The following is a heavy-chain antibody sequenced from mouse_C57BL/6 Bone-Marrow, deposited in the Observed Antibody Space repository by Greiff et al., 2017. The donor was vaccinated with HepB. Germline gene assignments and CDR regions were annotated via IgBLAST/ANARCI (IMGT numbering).Heavy chain of an antibody. CDR3: ARRVRRHFDY. D-gene: IGHD2-14*01. CDR1: GYTFTSYD. CDR2: IYTRDGST. Sequence: QVTLKVSGPELVKPGASVKLSCKASGYTFTSYDINWVKQRPGQGLEWIGWIYTRDGSTKYKEKFKGKDTLSVDTSSSTAYMELHSRTSEDSAVYFCARRVRRHFDYWGQGTTLTVSS. J-gene: IGHJ2*01. V-gene: IGHV1-85*01.